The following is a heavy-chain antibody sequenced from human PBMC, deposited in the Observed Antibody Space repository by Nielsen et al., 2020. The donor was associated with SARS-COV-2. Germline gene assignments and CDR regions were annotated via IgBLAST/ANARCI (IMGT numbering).Heavy chain of an antibody. Sequence: SETLSLTCAISGDSVSSNSAAWNWIRQSPSRGLEWLGRTYYRSKWFRDYAVSVKSRITINSDTSKNQFSLQLNSVTPEDTAVYYCVRDRALGRAAPGTGWFDPWGQGTLVTVSS. CDR1: GDSVSSNSAA. V-gene: IGHV6-1*01. CDR3: VRDRALGRAAPGTGWFDP. D-gene: IGHD6-13*01. J-gene: IGHJ5*02. CDR2: TYYRSKWFR.